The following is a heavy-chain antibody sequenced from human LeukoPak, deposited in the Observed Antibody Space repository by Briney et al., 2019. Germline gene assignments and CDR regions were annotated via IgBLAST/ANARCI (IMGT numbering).Heavy chain of an antibody. CDR1: GFTFSSYA. CDR2: ISGSGGST. V-gene: IGHV3-23*01. Sequence: GGSLRLTCAASGFTFSSYAMSWVRQAPGKGLEWVSGISGSGGSTYYADSVKGRFTIFRDNSKNTLYLQMNSLRAEDTAVYHCANGWSPDYWGRGTLVAVSS. D-gene: IGHD2-15*01. J-gene: IGHJ4*02. CDR3: ANGWSPDY.